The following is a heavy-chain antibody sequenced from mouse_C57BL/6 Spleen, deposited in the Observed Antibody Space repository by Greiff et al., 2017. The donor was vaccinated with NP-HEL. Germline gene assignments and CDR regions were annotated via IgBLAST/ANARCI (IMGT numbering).Heavy chain of an antibody. CDR2: IRNKANGYTT. D-gene: IGHD1-1*01. J-gene: IGHJ4*01. CDR1: GFTFTDYY. CDR3: ARVPYYYGSSYDYYAMDY. Sequence: DVMLVESGGGLVQPGGSLSLSCAASGFTFTDYYMSWVRQPPGKALEWLGFIRNKANGYTTEYSASVKGRFTISRDNSQSILYLQMNALRAEDSATYYCARVPYYYGSSYDYYAMDYWGQGTSVTVSS. V-gene: IGHV7-3*01.